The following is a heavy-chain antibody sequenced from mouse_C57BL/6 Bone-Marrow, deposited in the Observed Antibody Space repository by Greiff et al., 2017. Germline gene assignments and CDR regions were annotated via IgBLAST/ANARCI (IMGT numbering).Heavy chain of an antibody. CDR1: GYSFTGYY. V-gene: IGHV1-42*01. D-gene: IGHD1-1*01. J-gene: IGHJ2*01. CDR2: INPSTGGT. Sequence: VQLKESGPELVKSGASVKISCKASGYSFTGYYMNWVKQSPEKSLEWIGEINPSTGGTTYNQKFKAKATLTVDKSSSTAYMQLKSLTSEDSAVYYCARSFITTVVAFDYWGQGTTLTVSS. CDR3: ARSFITTVVAFDY.